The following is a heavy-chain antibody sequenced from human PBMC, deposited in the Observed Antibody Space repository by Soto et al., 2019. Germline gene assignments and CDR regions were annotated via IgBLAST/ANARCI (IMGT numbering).Heavy chain of an antibody. CDR2: IYYSGNT. CDR1: GGSIGSSSFY. J-gene: IGHJ5*02. V-gene: IGHV4-39*07. D-gene: IGHD3-10*01. CDR3: ARASQLLWFGELTHNWFDP. Sequence: SETLSLTCTVSGGSIGSSSFYWGWIRQPPGKGLEWIGSIYYSGNTYYSPSLQSRVTISADTSKNQFSLKLSSVTAADTAVYYCARASQLLWFGELTHNWFDPWGQGTLVTVSS.